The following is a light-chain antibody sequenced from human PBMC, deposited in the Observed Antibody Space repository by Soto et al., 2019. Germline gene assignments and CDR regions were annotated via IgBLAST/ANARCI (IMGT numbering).Light chain of an antibody. CDR1: QSVSSY. J-gene: IGKJ4*01. CDR3: QQRRNWPST. CDR2: DAF. V-gene: IGKV3-11*01. Sequence: EIVLTQSPATLSLSPGERAALSCRASQSVSSYLAWYQQKPGQATRLLIYDAFKRATGIPARFSGSGSGTDFTLIISSLEPEDFAVYYCQQRRNWPSTFGGGTKVEVK.